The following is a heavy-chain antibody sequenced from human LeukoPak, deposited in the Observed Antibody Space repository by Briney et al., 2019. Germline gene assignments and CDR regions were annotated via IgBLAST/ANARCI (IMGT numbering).Heavy chain of an antibody. Sequence: SETLSLTCTVSGGSIKSSTDYFWGWIRQPPGKGLEWIGSIFYSGSTYYNPSLKSRVTMSVDTSKNQFSLTLSSVTAADTAVYYCARCDDFNAYWGQGTLVTVSS. J-gene: IGHJ4*02. CDR2: IFYSGST. CDR3: ARCDDFNAY. V-gene: IGHV4-39*01. D-gene: IGHD2-21*02. CDR1: GGSIKSSTDY.